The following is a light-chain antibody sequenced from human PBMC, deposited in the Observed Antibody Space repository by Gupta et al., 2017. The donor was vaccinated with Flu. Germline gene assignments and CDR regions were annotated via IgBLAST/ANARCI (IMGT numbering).Light chain of an antibody. CDR1: QSISNW. CDR3: QQYYSYLRRT. Sequence: STLSASVGDRVTITCRASQSISNWLGWYQQKPGKAPKLLIYQASSLESGVTSRFSGSGYGTEFIFTINSRQPDDFASYYCQQYYSYLRRTFGQGTKLEIK. CDR2: QAS. J-gene: IGKJ2*02. V-gene: IGKV1-5*03.